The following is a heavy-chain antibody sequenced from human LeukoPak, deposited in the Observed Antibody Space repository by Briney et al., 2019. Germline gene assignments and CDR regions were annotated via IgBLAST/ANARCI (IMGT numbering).Heavy chain of an antibody. V-gene: IGHV1-2*02. CDR1: GYTFTGYY. CDR3: ASGPLWEWLLRVDY. D-gene: IGHD3-3*01. CDR2: INPNSGGT. J-gene: IGHJ4*02. Sequence: AASVKASCKASGYTFTGYYMHWVRQAPGQGLEWMGWINPNSGGTNYAQKFQGRVTMTRDTSISTAYMELSRLRADDTAVYYCASGPLWEWLLRVDYWGQGTLVTVSS.